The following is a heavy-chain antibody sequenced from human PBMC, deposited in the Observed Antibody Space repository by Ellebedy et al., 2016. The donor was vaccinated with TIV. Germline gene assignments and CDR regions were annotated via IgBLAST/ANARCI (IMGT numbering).Heavy chain of an antibody. CDR2: ISHDATVM. CDR3: ARDRAWKIFDY. J-gene: IGHJ4*01. D-gene: IGHD1-1*01. Sequence: GESLKISCTASGFTFSEDVMHWVRQAPGKGLVWISRISHDATVMTYADSVAGRFTISRDNAKNTVYLQMNSLRAEDTAVYYCARDRAWKIFDYWGRGTLVTVSS. V-gene: IGHV3-74*01. CDR1: GFTFSEDV.